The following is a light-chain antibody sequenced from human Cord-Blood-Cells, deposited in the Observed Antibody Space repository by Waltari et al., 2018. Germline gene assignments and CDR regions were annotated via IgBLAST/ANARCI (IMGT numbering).Light chain of an antibody. CDR2: WAS. J-gene: IGKJ3*01. CDR3: QQYYSTPFT. CDR1: QSVLYSSNNKNY. V-gene: IGKV4-1*01. Sequence: DIVMTQSPDSLPVSLGERATIKCKSSQSVLYSSNNKNYLAWYQQKPGQPPKLLIYWASTRESGVPDRFSGSGSGTDFTLTISSLQAEDVAVYYCQQYYSTPFTFGPGTKVDIK.